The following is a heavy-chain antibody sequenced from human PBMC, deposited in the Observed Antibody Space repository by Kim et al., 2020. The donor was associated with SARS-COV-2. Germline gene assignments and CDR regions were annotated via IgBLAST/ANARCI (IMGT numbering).Heavy chain of an antibody. V-gene: IGHV1-18*04. CDR2: ISPFYGSA. Sequence: ASVKVSCETSGYRFTSYDINWVRQAPGQGLDWMGRISPFYGSAEYAQKFQGRITMTVDTSTSTAYMELRSLTSDDTAIYYCARDRILVVPSFSPTYYYYGLDVWGQGTPVTVSS. J-gene: IGHJ6*02. CDR3: ARDRILVVPSFSPTYYYYGLDV. CDR1: GYRFTSYD. D-gene: IGHD2-21*01.